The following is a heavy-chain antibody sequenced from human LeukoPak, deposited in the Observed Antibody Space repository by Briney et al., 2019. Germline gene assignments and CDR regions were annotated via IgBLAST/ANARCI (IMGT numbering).Heavy chain of an antibody. CDR1: GFSFSAYW. CDR3: ARDYGGSDFDY. J-gene: IGHJ4*02. V-gene: IGHV3-7*01. CDR2: INQDGGEK. Sequence: PGGSLRLSCAVSGFSFSAYWMNWVRRAPGKGLEWVANINQDGGEKHYVDSVKGRFTISRDNAKNSLYLQINSLSAEDTAVYYCARDYGGSDFDYWGQGTLVTVSS. D-gene: IGHD3-16*01.